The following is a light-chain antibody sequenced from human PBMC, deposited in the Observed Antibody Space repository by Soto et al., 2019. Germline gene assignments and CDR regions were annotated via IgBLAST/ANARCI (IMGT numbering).Light chain of an antibody. J-gene: IGLJ1*01. CDR2: DVS. V-gene: IGLV2-14*03. CDR1: SSDVGGYNY. Sequence: ALTPPASVSGSPGQSITISCTGTSSDVGGYNYVSWYQHHPGKAPKLIIYDVSNRPSGVSIRFSGSKSDNTASLTISGLQPEDEADYHCSSYTTSNTRQIVFGTGTKVTVL. CDR3: SSYTTSNTRQIV.